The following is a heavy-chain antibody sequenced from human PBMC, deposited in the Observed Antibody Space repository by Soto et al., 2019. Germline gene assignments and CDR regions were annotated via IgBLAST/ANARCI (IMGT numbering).Heavy chain of an antibody. CDR2: INHSGST. CDR1: GGSFSGYY. D-gene: IGHD3-22*01. V-gene: IGHV4-34*01. CDR3: AREVFYDSSGYIRDY. Sequence: SETLSLTCAVYGGSFSGYYWSWIRQPPGKGLEWIGGINHSGSTNYNPSLKSRVTISVDTSKNQFSLKLSSVTAADTAVYYCAREVFYDSSGYIRDYWGQGTLVTVSS. J-gene: IGHJ4*02.